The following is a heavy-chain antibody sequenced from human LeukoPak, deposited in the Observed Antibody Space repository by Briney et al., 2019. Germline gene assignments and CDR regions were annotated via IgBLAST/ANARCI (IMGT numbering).Heavy chain of an antibody. J-gene: IGHJ4*02. Sequence: ASVNVSCKASGYTFINYVISWVRQAPGQGLEWMGWISAYNGNTNYAQKLQGRVTMTRDTSTSTAYMELRSLRSDDTAVYYCTRDLSSEWDLFDDWGQGTLVTVSS. D-gene: IGHD1-26*01. CDR3: TRDLSSEWDLFDD. V-gene: IGHV1-18*01. CDR2: ISAYNGNT. CDR1: GYTFINYV.